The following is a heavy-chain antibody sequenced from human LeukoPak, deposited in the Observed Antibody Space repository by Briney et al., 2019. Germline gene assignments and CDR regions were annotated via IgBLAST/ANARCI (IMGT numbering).Heavy chain of an antibody. V-gene: IGHV5-51*01. CDR2: IHPGEFDT. CDR1: GYSFTNYW. D-gene: IGHD4-11*01. CDR3: ATWDINFVFDH. Sequence: GESLKISCKGSGYSFTNYWIGWVRQMPGKGLEWMGIIHPGEFDTRYSPSFEGQVTISADKYISTAYLQWSSLKASDSGMYYCATWDINFVFDHWGQGTLVTVSA. J-gene: IGHJ4*02.